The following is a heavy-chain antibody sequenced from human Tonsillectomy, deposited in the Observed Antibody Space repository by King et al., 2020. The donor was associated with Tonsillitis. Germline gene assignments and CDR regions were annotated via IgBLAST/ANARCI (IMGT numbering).Heavy chain of an antibody. J-gene: IGHJ4*02. V-gene: IGHV1-18*04. D-gene: IGHD3-22*01. Sequence: VQLVESGAEVKKPGASVKVSCKASGYTFTSYGISWVRQAPGQGLEWMGWISAYNGNTNYAQKLQGRVTMTTDTSTSTAYMERRSLRSDDTAVYYCARDRDYDSSGSLGYWGQGALVTVSS. CDR1: GYTFTSYG. CDR3: ARDRDYDSSGSLGY. CDR2: ISAYNGNT.